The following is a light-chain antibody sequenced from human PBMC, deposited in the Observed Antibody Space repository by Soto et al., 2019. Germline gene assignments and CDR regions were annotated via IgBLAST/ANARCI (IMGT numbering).Light chain of an antibody. J-gene: IGKJ2*01. CDR2: DAS. CDR1: QDISNY. Sequence: DIPMTQSPSSLSASVGDRVTITCQTSQDISNYLNWYQQKPGKAPKLLIYDASNLETGVPSRFSGSGSGTEFTFTISSLPPEDFATYYCQQYDILPLFGQGTKVEIK. CDR3: QQYDILPL. V-gene: IGKV1-33*01.